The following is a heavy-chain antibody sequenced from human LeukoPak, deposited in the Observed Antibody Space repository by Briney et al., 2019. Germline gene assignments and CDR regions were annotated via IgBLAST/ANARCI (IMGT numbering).Heavy chain of an antibody. Sequence: ASVKVSCKASGYTFTSYGISWVRQAPGQGLEWMGWINPNSGGTNYAQKFQGRVTMTRDTSISTAYMELSRLRSDDTAVYYCARETTVTQSYYFDYWGQGTLVTVSS. CDR1: GYTFTSYG. CDR2: INPNSGGT. V-gene: IGHV1-2*02. J-gene: IGHJ4*02. D-gene: IGHD4-17*01. CDR3: ARETTVTQSYYFDY.